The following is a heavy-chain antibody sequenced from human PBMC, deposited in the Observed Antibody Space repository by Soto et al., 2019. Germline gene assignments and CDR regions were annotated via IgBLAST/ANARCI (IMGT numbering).Heavy chain of an antibody. J-gene: IGHJ6*02. CDR2: IIPIFGTA. Sequence: GASVKVSCKASGGTFSSYAISWVRQAPGQGLEWMGGIIPIFGTANYAQKFQGRVTITADESTSTAYMELSSLRSEDTAVYYCARALGYCSSTSCYFDYYYGMDVWGQGTTVTVSS. D-gene: IGHD2-2*01. CDR3: ARALGYCSSTSCYFDYYYGMDV. V-gene: IGHV1-69*13. CDR1: GGTFSSYA.